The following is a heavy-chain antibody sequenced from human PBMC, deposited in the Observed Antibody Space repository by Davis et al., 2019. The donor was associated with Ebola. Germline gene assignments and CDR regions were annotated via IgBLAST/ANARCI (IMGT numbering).Heavy chain of an antibody. CDR1: GYIFTTYA. V-gene: IGHV1-3*01. J-gene: IGHJ6*02. Sequence: ASVQVSCKASGYIFTTYAMHWVRQVPGERLEWMGWINAGDGNTKYSQKFQGRVTITRDTSASSAYMELSSLLSEDTAVYYCARGPLGFRGLVGAMDVWGQGTTVTVSS. D-gene: IGHD3-10*01. CDR2: INAGDGNT. CDR3: ARGPLGFRGLVGAMDV.